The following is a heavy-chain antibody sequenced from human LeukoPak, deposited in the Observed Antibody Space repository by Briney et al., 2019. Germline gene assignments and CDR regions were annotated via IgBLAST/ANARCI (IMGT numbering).Heavy chain of an antibody. CDR1: GFTFSSYW. V-gene: IGHV3-7*01. CDR2: INQDGSEK. Sequence: PGGSLRLSCAASGFTFSSYWMSWVRQAPGKGLEWVANINQDGSEKYYVHSVKGRFTISRDNAKNSLYLQMNILRAEDTAVYYCARDGSAWYYYYSSRIANFDYWGQRTLVTVSS. J-gene: IGHJ4*02. CDR3: ARDGSAWYYYYSSRIANFDY. D-gene: IGHD3-22*01.